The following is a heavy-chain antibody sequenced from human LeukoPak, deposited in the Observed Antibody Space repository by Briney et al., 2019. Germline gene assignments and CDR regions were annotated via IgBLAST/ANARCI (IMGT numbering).Heavy chain of an antibody. D-gene: IGHD5-18*01. CDR1: GYTLTELS. J-gene: IGHJ3*02. V-gene: IGHV1-24*01. Sequence: ASVKVSCKVSGYTLTELSMHWVRQAPGKGLEWMGGFDPEDGETIYAQKFQGRVTMTEDTSTDTAYMELSSLRSEDTAVYYCARENRGYSYGSNAFDIWGQGTMVTVSS. CDR3: ARENRGYSYGSNAFDI. CDR2: FDPEDGET.